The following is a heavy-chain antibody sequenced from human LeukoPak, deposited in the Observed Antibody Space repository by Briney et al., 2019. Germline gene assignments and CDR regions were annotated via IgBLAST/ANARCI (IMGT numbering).Heavy chain of an antibody. J-gene: IGHJ4*02. CDR2: INSDGSST. V-gene: IGHV3-74*01. D-gene: IGHD3-10*01. CDR3: AKGGITLVRGSFDY. Sequence: GGSLRLPCAASGFTFSSYWMHWVRQAPGKGLVWVSRINSDGSSTSYADSVKGRFTISRDNAKNTLYLQMNSLRADDTAIYYCAKGGITLVRGSFDYWGQGTLVTVSS. CDR1: GFTFSSYW.